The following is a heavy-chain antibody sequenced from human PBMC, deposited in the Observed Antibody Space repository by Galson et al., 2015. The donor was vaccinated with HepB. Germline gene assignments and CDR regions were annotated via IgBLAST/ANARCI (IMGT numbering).Heavy chain of an antibody. CDR1: GFTFSNYG. V-gene: IGHV3-30*03. CDR3: AREDNWNYWVY. D-gene: IGHD1-7*01. Sequence: SLRLSCAASGFTFSNYGLHWVRQAPGKGLEWVAIISYDGTATKYADSVKGRFTISRDNSKNTLYLQLNSLRAEDTAVYYCAREDNWNYWVYWGQGTLVTGSS. CDR2: ISYDGTAT. J-gene: IGHJ4*02.